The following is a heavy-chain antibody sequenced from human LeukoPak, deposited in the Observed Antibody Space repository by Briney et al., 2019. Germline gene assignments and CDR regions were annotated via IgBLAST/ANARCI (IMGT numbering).Heavy chain of an antibody. Sequence: GGSLRLSCAASGFTFSRYWMSWVRQAPGKGLEWVANIKQDGSEKNYVDSVKGRFTISRDNAKNSLYLQMNSLRAEDTAVYYCARAPVAAAGIIYWGQGTLVTVSS. D-gene: IGHD6-13*01. CDR2: IKQDGSEK. V-gene: IGHV3-7*01. CDR3: ARAPVAAAGIIY. J-gene: IGHJ4*02. CDR1: GFTFSRYW.